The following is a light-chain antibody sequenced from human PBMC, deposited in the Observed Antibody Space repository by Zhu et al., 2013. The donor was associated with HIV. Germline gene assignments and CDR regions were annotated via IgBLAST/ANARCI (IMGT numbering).Light chain of an antibody. V-gene: IGKV3-15*01. CDR3: QQYNSWPRT. CDR2: GAS. CDR1: QTIHNN. J-gene: IGKJ1*01. Sequence: EVVMTHSPATLSVSPGARATLSCRAGQTIHNNLAWYQQKPGQAPRLLIYGASTRATGVPDRFSGSGSGTEFTLTITSLQSEDFAVYYCQQYNSWPRTFGQGTKVEVK.